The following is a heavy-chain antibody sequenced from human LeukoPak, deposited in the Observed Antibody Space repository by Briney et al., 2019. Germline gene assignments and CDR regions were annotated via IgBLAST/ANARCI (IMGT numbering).Heavy chain of an antibody. J-gene: IGHJ4*02. V-gene: IGHV3-30*18. D-gene: IGHD6-13*01. Sequence: PGRSLRLPCAASGFTFSSYGMHWVRQAPGKGLEWVGVISYDGTNKNYADSVKGRLTISRDNSKNTLYLQMNSLRAEDTAVYYCAKVGYSTNWLYFDYWGQGTLVTVSS. CDR2: ISYDGTNK. CDR1: GFTFSSYG. CDR3: AKVGYSTNWLYFDY.